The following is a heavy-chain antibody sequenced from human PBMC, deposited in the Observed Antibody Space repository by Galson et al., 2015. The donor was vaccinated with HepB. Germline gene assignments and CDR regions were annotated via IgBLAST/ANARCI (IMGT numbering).Heavy chain of an antibody. CDR3: ARVAASDYGDHSHFDS. Sequence: SLRLSCAASGFSFSSYGMHWVRQAPGTGLEWVAAVSYDGINKYYSDSVKRRFTISRDNAKNTLYLQMNSLRAEDTAGYYFARVAASDYGDHSHFDSWGQGTLVTVSS. CDR1: GFSFSSYG. CDR2: VSYDGINK. V-gene: IGHV3-30*03. J-gene: IGHJ4*02. D-gene: IGHD4-17*01.